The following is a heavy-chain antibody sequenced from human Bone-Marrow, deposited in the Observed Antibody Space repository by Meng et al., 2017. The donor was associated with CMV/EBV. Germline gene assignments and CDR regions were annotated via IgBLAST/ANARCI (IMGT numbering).Heavy chain of an antibody. Sequence: ASVKVSCKASGYTFTVYYMHWVRQAPGQGLEWMGWINPNSGGTNYTQKFQGRVTMTRDTSISTAYMELSRLRSDDTAVYYCARIPLDFWSGYSYYYYYYGMVVWGQGTTVTGSS. CDR3: ARIPLDFWSGYSYYYYYYGMVV. V-gene: IGHV1-2*02. J-gene: IGHJ6*01. CDR1: GYTFTVYY. CDR2: INPNSGGT. D-gene: IGHD3-3*01.